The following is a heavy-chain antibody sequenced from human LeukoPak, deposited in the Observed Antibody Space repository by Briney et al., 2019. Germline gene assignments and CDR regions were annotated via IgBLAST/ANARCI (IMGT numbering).Heavy chain of an antibody. J-gene: IGHJ5*02. CDR1: GFTVINNY. Sequence: PGGSLRLSCAASGFTVINNYMTWVRQAPGKGLEWVSSISSSSSYIYYADSVKGRFTISRDNAKNSLYLQMNSLRAEDTAVYYCARDPLPGQWLVRGYNWFDPWGQGTLVTVSS. D-gene: IGHD6-19*01. CDR3: ARDPLPGQWLVRGYNWFDP. CDR2: ISSSSSYI. V-gene: IGHV3-21*01.